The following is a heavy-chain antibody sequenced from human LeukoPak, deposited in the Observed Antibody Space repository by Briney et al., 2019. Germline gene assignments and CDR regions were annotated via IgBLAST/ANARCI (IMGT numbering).Heavy chain of an antibody. CDR1: GGSISSYY. D-gene: IGHD2-15*01. Sequence: SETLSLTCTVSGGSISSYYWSWIRQPPGKGLEWIGYIYYSGSTNYNPSLKSRVTISVDTSKNQFSLKLSSVTAADTAVYYCARGFGYCSGGSCYSGVAGFDYWGQGTLVTVSS. CDR3: ARGFGYCSGGSCYSGVAGFDY. J-gene: IGHJ4*02. CDR2: IYYSGST. V-gene: IGHV4-59*08.